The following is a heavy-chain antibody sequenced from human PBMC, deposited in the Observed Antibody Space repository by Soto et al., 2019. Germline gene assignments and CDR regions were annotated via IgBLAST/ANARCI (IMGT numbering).Heavy chain of an antibody. CDR1: DGSISSGGYS. J-gene: IGHJ5*02. CDR3: ARERRAAYCGGDCYSSNWFDP. D-gene: IGHD2-21*02. CDR2: IYHSGST. V-gene: IGHV4-30-2*01. Sequence: SETLSLTCAVSDGSISSGGYSWSWIRQPPXKGLEWIGYIYHSGSTYYNPSLKSRVTISVDRSKNQFSLKLSSVTAADTAVYYCARERRAAYCGGDCYSSNWFDPWGQGTLVTVSS.